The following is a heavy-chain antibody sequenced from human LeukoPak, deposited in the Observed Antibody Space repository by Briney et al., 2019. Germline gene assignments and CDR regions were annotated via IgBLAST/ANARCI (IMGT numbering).Heavy chain of an antibody. D-gene: IGHD6-6*01. CDR2: IYYSGST. CDR1: GGSISSYY. CDR3: ARRRGSSSSGYYFDY. Sequence: PSETLSLTCTVSGGSISSYYWGWIRQPPGKGLEWIGSIYYSGSTYYNPSLKSRVTISVDTSKNQFSLKLSSVTAADTAIYYCARRRGSSSSGYYFDYWGQGTLVTVSS. J-gene: IGHJ4*02. V-gene: IGHV4-39*01.